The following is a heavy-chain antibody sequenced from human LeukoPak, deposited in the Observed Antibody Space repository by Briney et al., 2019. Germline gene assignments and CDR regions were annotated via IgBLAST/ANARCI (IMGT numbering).Heavy chain of an antibody. CDR1: GGSISSYY. CDR2: IYYSGST. CDR3: ARMAYHGSGSPWYYFDY. Sequence: PSETLSLTCTVSGGSISSYYWSWIRQPPGKGLEWIGYIYYSGSTNYNPSLKSRVTMSVDTSKNQFSLKLSSVTALDTAVYYCARMAYHGSGSPWYYFDYWGQGTLVTVSS. J-gene: IGHJ4*02. V-gene: IGHV4-59*12. D-gene: IGHD3-10*01.